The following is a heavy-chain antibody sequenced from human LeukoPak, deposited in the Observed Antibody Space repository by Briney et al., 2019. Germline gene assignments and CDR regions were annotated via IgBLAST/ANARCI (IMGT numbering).Heavy chain of an antibody. CDR1: GFTFRSHA. Sequence: GGSLRLSCAGSGFTFRSHAMSWVRQAPEKGLEFVSGIYENGGTTYYADSVKGRFSISRDNSKNTLYLQMDSLRGEDTAVYYCAKDFRIGYSAHFDYWGQGALVTVSS. CDR3: AKDFRIGYSAHFDY. J-gene: IGHJ4*02. CDR2: IYENGGTT. V-gene: IGHV3-23*01. D-gene: IGHD2-21*01.